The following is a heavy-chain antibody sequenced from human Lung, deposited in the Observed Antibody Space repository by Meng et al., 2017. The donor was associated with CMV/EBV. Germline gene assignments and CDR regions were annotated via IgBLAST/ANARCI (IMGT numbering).Heavy chain of an antibody. CDR1: GFTFSSYA. J-gene: IGHJ3*02. CDR2: ISYDGSNK. V-gene: IGHV3-30-3*01. D-gene: IGHD3-22*01. Sequence: SCAASGFTFSSYAMHWVRQAPGKGLEWVAVISYDGSNKYYADSVKGRFTISRDNSKNTLYLQMNSLRAEDTAVYYCAREFSGTTYYYDSSGYFAFDIWXPGKXV. CDR3: AREFSGTTYYYDSSGYFAFDI.